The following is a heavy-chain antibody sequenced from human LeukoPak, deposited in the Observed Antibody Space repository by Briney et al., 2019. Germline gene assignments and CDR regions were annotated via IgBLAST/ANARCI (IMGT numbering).Heavy chain of an antibody. CDR2: IKSKIDGGTT. V-gene: IGHV3-15*01. Sequence: PGGSLRLSCAASEXTFSNAWLTWVRQAPGKGLEWVGRIKSKIDGGTTDYAAPVKGRFTISRDDSKNTVSLEMNSLKTEDTAVYYCTTGDYWGQGTLVTVSS. CDR1: EXTFSNAW. CDR3: TTGDY. J-gene: IGHJ4*02.